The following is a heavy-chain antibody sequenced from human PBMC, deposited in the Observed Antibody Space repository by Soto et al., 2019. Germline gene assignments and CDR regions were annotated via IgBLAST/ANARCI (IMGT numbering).Heavy chain of an antibody. CDR3: ARAQILGLQFGY. V-gene: IGHV4-30-4*01. D-gene: IGHD4-4*01. CDR2: IYYSGST. J-gene: IGHJ4*02. CDR1: GGSISSGDYY. Sequence: QVQLQESGPGLVKPSQTLSLTCTVSGGSISSGDYYWSWIRQPPGKGLEWIGYIYYSGSTYYNPSLKSRVTISVDTSKNHSPLKLSSGTPAATAVYYWARAQILGLQFGYGGQETLVTVSS.